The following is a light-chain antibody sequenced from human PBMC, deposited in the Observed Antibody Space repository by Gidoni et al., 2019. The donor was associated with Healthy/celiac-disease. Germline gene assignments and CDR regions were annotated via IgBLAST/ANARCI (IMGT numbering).Light chain of an antibody. CDR1: ALPKQY. Sequence: YELTQPHAGSAAPGQTARITCSGDALPKQYAYWYQQKPGQAPVLVIYKDRERPSGLPARFSGSSSGTTVTLTISGVQAEDEADYYCQSADSSGTSVVFGGGTKLTVL. J-gene: IGLJ2*01. CDR2: KDR. V-gene: IGLV3-25*03. CDR3: QSADSSGTSVV.